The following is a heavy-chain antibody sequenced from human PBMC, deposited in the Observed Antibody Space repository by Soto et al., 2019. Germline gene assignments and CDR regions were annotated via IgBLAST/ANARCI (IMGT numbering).Heavy chain of an antibody. CDR1: GFTFSSYG. D-gene: IGHD6-19*01. CDR3: ATGPRSVAGSI. V-gene: IGHV3-30*03. Sequence: LRLSCAAFGFTFSSYGMHWVRQAPGKGLEWVAVISYDGSNKYYADSVKGRFTISRDKSKNALYLQMNSLRAKVPAVYYWATGPRSVAGSIWGQGTLVTVCS. CDR2: ISYDGSNK. J-gene: IGHJ4*02.